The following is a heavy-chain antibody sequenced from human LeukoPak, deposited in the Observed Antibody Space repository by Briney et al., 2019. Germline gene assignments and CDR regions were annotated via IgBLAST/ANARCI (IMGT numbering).Heavy chain of an antibody. V-gene: IGHV3-33*06. CDR3: AKRRSSSSGYFDY. CDR1: GFTFSSYG. CDR2: IWYDGSNK. J-gene: IGHJ4*02. D-gene: IGHD6-6*01. Sequence: PGGSLRLSCAASGFTFSSYGMHWIRQAPGKRLEWVAVIWYDGSNKYYADSVKGRFTISRDNSKNTLYLQMNSLRAEDTAVYYCAKRRSSSSGYFDYWGQGTLVTVSS.